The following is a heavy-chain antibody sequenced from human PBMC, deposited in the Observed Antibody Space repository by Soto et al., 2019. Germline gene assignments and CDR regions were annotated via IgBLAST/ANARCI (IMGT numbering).Heavy chain of an antibody. CDR1: GFTLSYYA. CDR2: ISSGGDTT. V-gene: IGHV3-23*01. Sequence: EVQLLESGGGLVQPGGSLRLSCAASGFTLSYYAMSWVRQAPGKGLEWVSTISSGGDTTYYADSVKGRFTISRDNSKKTLYLRMNSLRAEDTAVYYCAKDEDVVVEPPALYGMDVWGQGTTVTVSS. D-gene: IGHD2-2*01. CDR3: AKDEDVVVEPPALYGMDV. J-gene: IGHJ6*02.